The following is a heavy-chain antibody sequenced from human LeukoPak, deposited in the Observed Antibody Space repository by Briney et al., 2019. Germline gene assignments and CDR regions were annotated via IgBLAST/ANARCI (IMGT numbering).Heavy chain of an antibody. V-gene: IGHV3-23*01. CDR3: AKSLDIVVVPAAYKGDAFDI. Sequence: GGSLRLSCAASGFTFSSYAMSWVRQAPGKGLEWVSAISGSGGSTYYADSVKGRFNISRDNSKNTLYLQMNSLRAEDTAVYYCAKSLDIVVVPAAYKGDAFDIWGQGTMVTVSS. CDR2: ISGSGGST. CDR1: GFTFSSYA. J-gene: IGHJ3*02. D-gene: IGHD2-2*03.